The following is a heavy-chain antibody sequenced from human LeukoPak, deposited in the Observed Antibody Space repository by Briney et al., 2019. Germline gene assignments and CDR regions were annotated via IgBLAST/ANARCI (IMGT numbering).Heavy chain of an antibody. CDR2: IKQDGSEK. CDR3: ARDPTAKYSSSWIDY. Sequence: GGSLRLSCAASGFIFSSYWMSWVRQAPGKGLEWVANIKQDGSEKYYVDSVKGRFTISRDNAKNSLYLQMNSLRAEDTAVYYCARDPTAKYSSSWIDYWGQGTLVTVSS. CDR1: GFIFSSYW. J-gene: IGHJ4*02. D-gene: IGHD6-13*01. V-gene: IGHV3-7*01.